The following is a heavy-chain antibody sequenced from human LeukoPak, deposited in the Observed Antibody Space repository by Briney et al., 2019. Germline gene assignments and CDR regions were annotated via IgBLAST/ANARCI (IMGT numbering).Heavy chain of an antibody. V-gene: IGHV3-30*18. D-gene: IGHD4/OR15-4a*01. Sequence: GGSLRLSCAASGFTFSSYGMHWVRQAPGKGLEWVAVISYDGSNKYYADSVKGRFTISGDNSKNTLYLQMNSLRAEDTAVYYCAKARGATYGTYYFDYWGQGTLDTVSS. CDR3: AKARGATYGTYYFDY. CDR2: ISYDGSNK. J-gene: IGHJ4*02. CDR1: GFTFSSYG.